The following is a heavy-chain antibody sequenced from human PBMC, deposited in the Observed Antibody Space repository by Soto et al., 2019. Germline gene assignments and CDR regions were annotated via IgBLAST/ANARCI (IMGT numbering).Heavy chain of an antibody. CDR1: GFTFSSYS. CDR2: ISSSSSYI. D-gene: IGHD5-18*01. CDR3: AREGEGYSFDY. Sequence: EVQLVESGGGLVKPGGSLSLSGAASGFTFSSYSMNWVRQAPGKGLDWVSSISSSSSYIYYADSVKGRFTISRDNAKNSLYLQMNSLRAEDTAVYYCAREGEGYSFDYWGQGTLVTVSS. V-gene: IGHV3-21*01. J-gene: IGHJ4*02.